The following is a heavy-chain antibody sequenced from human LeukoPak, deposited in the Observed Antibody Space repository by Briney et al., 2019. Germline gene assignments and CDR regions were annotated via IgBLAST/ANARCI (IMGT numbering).Heavy chain of an antibody. CDR1: GFTFSHSA. CDR2: ISGSGSDT. D-gene: IGHD1-1*01. CDR3: ARENGSYYYYYYMDV. Sequence: SGGSLRLSCAASGFTFSHSAMSWVRQAPGKGLEWISTISGSGSDTNYADSVKGRFTISRDNAKNSLYPQMNSLRAEDTAVYYCARENGSYYYYYYMDVWGKGTTVTVSS. V-gene: IGHV3-11*06. J-gene: IGHJ6*03.